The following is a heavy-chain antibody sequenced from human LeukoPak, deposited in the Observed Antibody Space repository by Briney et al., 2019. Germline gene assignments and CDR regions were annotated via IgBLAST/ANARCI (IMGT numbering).Heavy chain of an antibody. D-gene: IGHD5-12*01. CDR2: INPNSGGT. CDR1: GYTFTDYY. CDR3: ARDLPKTGYVGALDI. V-gene: IGHV1-2*02. J-gene: IGHJ3*02. Sequence: ASVKVSCKSSGYTFTDYYILWVRQAPGQGPEWMGWINPNSGGTNYAQNFKGRVTMTRDTSISTAYMEVNSLTSDDTAVYYCARDLPKTGYVGALDIWGQGTMVTVSS.